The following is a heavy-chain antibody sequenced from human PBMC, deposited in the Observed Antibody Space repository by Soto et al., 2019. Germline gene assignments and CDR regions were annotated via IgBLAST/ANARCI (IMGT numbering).Heavy chain of an antibody. CDR3: AVSGYDLDY. D-gene: IGHD5-12*01. CDR2: IIPMFGTA. V-gene: IGHV1-69*06. J-gene: IGHJ4*02. Sequence: QVQLVQSGAEVKKPGSSVKVSCKGSGDTFHRHALSWVRQAPGQGLEWMGGIIPMFGTANYAQKFQGRVTITADTSTSTAYMELSSLRFEDTAFYYCAVSGYDLDYWGQGTLVAVSS. CDR1: GDTFHRHA.